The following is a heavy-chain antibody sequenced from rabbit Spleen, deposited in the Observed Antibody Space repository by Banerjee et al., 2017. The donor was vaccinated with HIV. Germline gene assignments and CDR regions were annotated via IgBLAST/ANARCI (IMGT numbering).Heavy chain of an antibody. CDR3: VRGASSSGYYNL. V-gene: IGHV1S47*01. D-gene: IGHD1-1*01. J-gene: IGHJ4*01. Sequence: QEQLVESGGGLVQPGGSLKLSCKASGFDFNSYGVSWVRQAPGKGLEWIGYIDLVLGSTYYASWVNGRFTISSHNAQNTLYLQLNSLTVADTATYFCVRGASSSGYYNLWGPGTLVTVS. CDR2: IDLVLGST. CDR1: GFDFNSYG.